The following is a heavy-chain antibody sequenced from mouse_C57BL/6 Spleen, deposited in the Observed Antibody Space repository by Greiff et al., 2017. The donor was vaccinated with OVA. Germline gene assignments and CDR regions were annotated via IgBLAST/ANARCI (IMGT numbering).Heavy chain of an antibody. V-gene: IGHV1-58*01. CDR3: ARWDYYGSSTGYYFDY. D-gene: IGHD1-1*01. CDR1: GYTFTSYG. CDR2: IYIGNGYT. Sequence: VQLKESGAELVRPGSSVKMSCKTSGYTFTSYGINWVKQRPGQGLEWIGYIYIGNGYTEYNEKFKGKATLTLDTSSSTAYMQLSSLTSEDSAIYFCARWDYYGSSTGYYFDYWGQATTLTVSS. J-gene: IGHJ2*01.